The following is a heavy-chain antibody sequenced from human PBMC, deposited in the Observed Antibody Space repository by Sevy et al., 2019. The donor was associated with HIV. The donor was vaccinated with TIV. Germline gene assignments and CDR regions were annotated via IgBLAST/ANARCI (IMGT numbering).Heavy chain of an antibody. D-gene: IGHD5-18*01. CDR1: GFTFSNYA. CDR3: ANTPYGYLDLDY. Sequence: GGSLRLSCAASGFTFSNYAMSWVRQAPGRGLEWISFISGSGDDTLHTDSVKGRFVVSRDNSNNTLFLQMNALRAEDTATYYYANTPYGYLDLDYWGQGTLVTVSS. V-gene: IGHV3-23*01. J-gene: IGHJ4*02. CDR2: ISGSGDDT.